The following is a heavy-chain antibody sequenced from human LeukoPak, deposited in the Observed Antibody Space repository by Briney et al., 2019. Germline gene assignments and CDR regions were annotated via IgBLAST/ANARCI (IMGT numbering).Heavy chain of an antibody. CDR2: ISSSGSTI. D-gene: IGHD1-1*01. J-gene: IGHJ4*02. Sequence: GGSLRLSCAASGFTFSDYYMSWIRQAPGKGLEWVSYISSSGSTIYYADSVKGRLTISRDNAKNSLYLQMNSLRAEDTAVYYCARQSSGTTRSYYFDYWGQGTLVTVSS. CDR1: GFTFSDYY. CDR3: ARQSSGTTRSYYFDY. V-gene: IGHV3-11*04.